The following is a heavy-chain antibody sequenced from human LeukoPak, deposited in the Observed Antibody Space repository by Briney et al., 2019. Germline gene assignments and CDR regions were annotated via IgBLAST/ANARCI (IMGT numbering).Heavy chain of an antibody. D-gene: IGHD3-22*01. CDR1: GGSISSSSYY. Sequence: SETLSLTCTVSGGSISSSSYYWGWICQPPGRGLEWIGSIYYSGSTYYNPSLKSRVTISVDTSKNQFSLKLSSVTAADTAVYYCARHLKRKYYYNSSVPLEWFDPWGKETLVTVSS. J-gene: IGHJ5*02. V-gene: IGHV4-39*01. CDR2: IYYSGST. CDR3: ARHLKRKYYYNSSVPLEWFDP.